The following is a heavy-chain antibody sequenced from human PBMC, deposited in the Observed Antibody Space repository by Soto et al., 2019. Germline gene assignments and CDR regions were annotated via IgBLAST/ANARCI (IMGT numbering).Heavy chain of an antibody. J-gene: IGHJ6*02. CDR1: GFTFSDYY. CDR2: ISSSGSTI. CDR3: ARDERWLQFSPMDV. V-gene: IGHV3-11*01. D-gene: IGHD5-12*01. Sequence: GGSLRLSCAASGFTFSDYYMSWIRQAPGKGLEWVSYISSSGSTIYYADSVKGRFTISRDNAKNSLYLQMNSLRAEDTAVYYCARDERWLQFSPMDVWGQGTTVTVS.